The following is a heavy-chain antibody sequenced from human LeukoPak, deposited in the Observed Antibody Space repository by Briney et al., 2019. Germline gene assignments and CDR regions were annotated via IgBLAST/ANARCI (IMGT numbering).Heavy chain of an antibody. CDR1: GGTFSSYA. Sequence: SVKVSCKASGGTFSSYAISWVRQAPGQGLEWMGGIIPIFGTANYAQKFQGRVTITTDESTSTAYMELSRLRSEDTAVYYCASGEYSGYDYSDYWGQGTLVTVSS. D-gene: IGHD5-12*01. CDR2: IIPIFGTA. V-gene: IGHV1-69*05. CDR3: ASGEYSGYDYSDY. J-gene: IGHJ4*02.